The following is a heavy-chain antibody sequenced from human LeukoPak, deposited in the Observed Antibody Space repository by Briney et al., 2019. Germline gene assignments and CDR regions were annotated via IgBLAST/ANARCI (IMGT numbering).Heavy chain of an antibody. Sequence: SVKVSCKASGGTFSSYAISWVRQAPGQGLEWMGRIIPILGIANYAQKFQGRVTITADKSTSTAYMELSSLRSEDTAVYYCARDLDTAMATGVGWGQGTLVTVSS. J-gene: IGHJ4*02. CDR2: IIPILGIA. V-gene: IGHV1-69*04. CDR1: GGTFSSYA. CDR3: ARDLDTAMATGVG. D-gene: IGHD5-18*01.